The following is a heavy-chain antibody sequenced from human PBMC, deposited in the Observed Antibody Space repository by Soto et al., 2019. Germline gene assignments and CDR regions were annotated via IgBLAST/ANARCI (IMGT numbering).Heavy chain of an antibody. CDR1: GFTFSSYG. D-gene: IGHD3-10*01. J-gene: IGHJ5*02. CDR2: ISYDGSNK. Sequence: QVQLVESGGGVVQTGRSLRLSCAASGFTFSSYGMHWFGQAPGKGLGGGAVISYDGSNKYYADSVKGRFTISRDNSKNTLYLQMNSLRAEDTAVYYCVKIGTPLYGSGRSYFDPWGQGTLVTVSS. V-gene: IGHV3-30*18. CDR3: VKIGTPLYGSGRSYFDP.